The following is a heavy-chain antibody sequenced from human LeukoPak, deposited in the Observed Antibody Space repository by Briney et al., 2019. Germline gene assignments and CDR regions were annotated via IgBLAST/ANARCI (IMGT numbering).Heavy chain of an antibody. CDR2: IYYSGST. J-gene: IGHJ4*02. V-gene: IGHV4-59*12. CDR1: GGSISSYY. Sequence: SSETLSLTCTVSGGSISSYYWSWIRQPPGKGLEWIGYIYYSGSTNYNPSLKSRVTISVDTSKNQFSLKLSSVTAADTAVYYCARGRDILTGYYIRPPYFDYWGQGTLVTVSS. CDR3: ARGRDILTGYYIRPPYFDY. D-gene: IGHD3-9*01.